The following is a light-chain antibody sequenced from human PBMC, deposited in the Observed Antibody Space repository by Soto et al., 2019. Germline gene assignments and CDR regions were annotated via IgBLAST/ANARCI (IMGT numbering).Light chain of an antibody. V-gene: IGKV3-20*01. Sequence: IVLTQSPGTLSLSPGDRATLSCRASQSLSSNYLAWYQQKRGQAPRLLIYGASNRATDIPDRFSGSGSGTEFALTITRLEPADFAVYCCQQYDTFPRTFGQGTKVEIQ. CDR1: QSLSSNY. J-gene: IGKJ1*01. CDR2: GAS. CDR3: QQYDTFPRT.